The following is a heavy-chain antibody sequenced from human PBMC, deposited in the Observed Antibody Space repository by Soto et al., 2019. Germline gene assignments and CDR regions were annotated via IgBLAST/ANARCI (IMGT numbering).Heavy chain of an antibody. J-gene: IGHJ4*02. V-gene: IGHV4-31*03. CDR1: GDSISSATHY. CDR2: VSSSGNS. CDR3: VRRLTSIYNSFDS. D-gene: IGHD2-8*01. Sequence: SETLSLTCTVSGDSISSATHYWNWIRQHPGKGLEWIGYVSSSGNSYYSPSLKSRVFMSVDTSKNLFSLKLSSVTAADTAIYYCVRRLTSIYNSFDSWGQGTQVTVSS.